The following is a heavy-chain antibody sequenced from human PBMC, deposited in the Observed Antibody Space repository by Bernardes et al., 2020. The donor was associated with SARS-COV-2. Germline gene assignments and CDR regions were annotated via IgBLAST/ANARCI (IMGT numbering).Heavy chain of an antibody. V-gene: IGHV3-74*01. CDR2: ITPDGSNT. D-gene: IGHD2-2*01. CDR1: GFTFSSYW. Sequence: GGSLRLSCTASGFTFSSYWMHWGRQVPGKGLVWVSRITPDGSNTDYADSVKGRFTISRDNAKNTLYLQMNSLRAEDTAVYYCAKDPNWPAAYWGQGTLVTVSS. CDR3: AKDPNWPAAY. J-gene: IGHJ4*02.